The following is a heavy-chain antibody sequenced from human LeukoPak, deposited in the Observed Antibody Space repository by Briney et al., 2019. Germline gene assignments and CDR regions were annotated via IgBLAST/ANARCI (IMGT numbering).Heavy chain of an antibody. D-gene: IGHD5-12*01. CDR2: ISYDGSTK. Sequence: PGGYLRLSCAASGFTFSSYGMHWVRQAPGKGLEWVAVISYDGSTKYYADSVKGRFTISRDNSKNTLYLQMNSLRAEDTAVYYCARGPSGYHNIGGQGTLVTVSS. V-gene: IGHV3-33*05. J-gene: IGHJ4*02. CDR3: ARGPSGYHNI. CDR1: GFTFSSYG.